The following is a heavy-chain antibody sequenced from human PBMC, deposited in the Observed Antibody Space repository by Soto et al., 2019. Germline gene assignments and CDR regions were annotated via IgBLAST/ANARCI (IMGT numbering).Heavy chain of an antibody. V-gene: IGHV4-59*01. Sequence: SETLSLTCTVSGVSITGYYWSWIRQPPGEGLEWIGYIFYTGGAIYNPSLRSRVSMSVDTDKSQFSLRLSSVTAADTAVYYCARDPAGDYGYWGQGTMVTVYS. CDR3: ARDPAGDYGY. CDR1: GVSITGYY. J-gene: IGHJ4*02. CDR2: IFYTGGA. D-gene: IGHD4-17*01.